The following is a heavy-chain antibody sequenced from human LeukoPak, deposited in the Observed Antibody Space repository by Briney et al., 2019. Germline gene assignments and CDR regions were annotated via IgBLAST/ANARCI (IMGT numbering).Heavy chain of an antibody. V-gene: IGHV3-23*01. D-gene: IGHD3-10*01. J-gene: IGHJ4*02. CDR2: ISGSGGST. CDR3: AKEPYGSGRYHFDY. CDR1: GFTFSTYV. Sequence: PGGSLRLSCAASGFTFSTYVMSWVRQAPGKGLEWVSVISGSGGSTYYADSVKGRFTISRDNSKNTLYLQINSLRAEDTAVYYCAKEPYGSGRYHFDYWGQGTLVTVSS.